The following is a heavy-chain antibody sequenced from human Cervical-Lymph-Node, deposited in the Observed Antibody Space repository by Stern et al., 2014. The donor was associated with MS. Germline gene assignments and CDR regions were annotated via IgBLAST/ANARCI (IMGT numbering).Heavy chain of an antibody. Sequence: EQLVESGAEVKKPGASVKVSCKASGYTFTSHYMHWVRQAPGQGLEWVGIINPSGDSASYAQKFQGRVTMTRDTSTSTVYMELSSLRSEDTAVYYCASGTGSKRPTGNYSGQGTLVTVSS. J-gene: IGHJ4*02. CDR3: ASGTGSKRPTGNY. CDR1: GYTFTSHY. V-gene: IGHV1-46*01. D-gene: IGHD3/OR15-3a*01. CDR2: INPSGDSA.